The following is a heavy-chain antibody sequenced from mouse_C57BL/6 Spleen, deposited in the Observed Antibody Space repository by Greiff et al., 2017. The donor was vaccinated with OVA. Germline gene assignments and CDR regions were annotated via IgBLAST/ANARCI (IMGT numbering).Heavy chain of an antibody. CDR3: ARTEGNYGYDC. D-gene: IGHD2-1*01. J-gene: IGHJ2*01. CDR2: IYPGDGDT. V-gene: IGHV1-82*01. CDR1: GYAFSSSW. Sequence: QVQLKESGPELVKPGASVKISCKASGYAFSSSWMNWVKQRPGKGLEWIGRIYPGDGDTNYKGKFKGKATLTADQYSRTAYMKLSSLASEDAAVYFCARTEGNYGYDCRGQGTTLTVSS.